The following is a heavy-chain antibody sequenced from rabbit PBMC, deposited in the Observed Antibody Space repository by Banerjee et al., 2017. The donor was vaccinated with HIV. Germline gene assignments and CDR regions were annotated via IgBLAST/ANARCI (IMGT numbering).Heavy chain of an antibody. J-gene: IGHJ6*01. Sequence: TLTCIASGFSFSSSYDMCWVRQAPGKGLEWIACIYTGSNGDKWYASWVNGRFTISRSTSLNTVDLKMTSLTVADTATYFCGRDRDGDAGYGSLALWGPGTLVTVS. V-gene: IGHV1S43*01. CDR2: IYTGSNGDK. CDR1: GFSFSSSYD. D-gene: IGHD6-1*01. CDR3: GRDRDGDAGYGSLAL.